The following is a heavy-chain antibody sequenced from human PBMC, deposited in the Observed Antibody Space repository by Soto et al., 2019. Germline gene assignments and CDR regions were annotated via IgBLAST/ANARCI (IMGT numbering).Heavy chain of an antibody. Sequence: QITLKESGPTLVKPTQTLTLTCTFSGFSLSASEVGVGWIRQPPGKALEWLALIYGDDEKLYSPSLKSRLTITKDIAKNQVVLSMTKMDPVDTATYYCAQSKWELLRAFEVCSQGTKVTVSS. J-gene: IGHJ3*01. D-gene: IGHD1-26*01. V-gene: IGHV2-5*02. CDR1: GFSLSASEVG. CDR2: IYGDDEK. CDR3: AQSKWELLRAFEV.